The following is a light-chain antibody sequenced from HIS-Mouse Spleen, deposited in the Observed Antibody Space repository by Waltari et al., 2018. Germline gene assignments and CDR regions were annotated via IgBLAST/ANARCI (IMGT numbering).Light chain of an antibody. Sequence: QLVLTQSPSASASLGASVKLTCTLSSGHSSYAIAWHQQQPEKGPRYLMKLNSDGSHSKGEGIPDRFSGSSSGAERYLTISSLQSEDEADYYCQTWGPVVFGGGTKLTVL. CDR1: SGHSSYA. CDR3: QTWGPVV. CDR2: LNSDGSH. V-gene: IGLV4-69*01. J-gene: IGLJ2*01.